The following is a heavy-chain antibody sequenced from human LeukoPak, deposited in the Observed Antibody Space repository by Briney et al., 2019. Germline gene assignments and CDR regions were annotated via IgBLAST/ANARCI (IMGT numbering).Heavy chain of an antibody. Sequence: SETLSLTCTVSGGSISSYYWSWIRQPAGKGLEWIGRIYTSGSTNYNPSLRGRVTISVDTPKNQFSLKLSSVTAAETAVYYCAREGRYRYGYNEYHLYMDIWGKGTTVTVSS. CDR3: AREGRYRYGYNEYHLYMDI. V-gene: IGHV4-4*07. J-gene: IGHJ6*03. CDR2: IYTSGST. CDR1: GGSISSYY. D-gene: IGHD5-18*01.